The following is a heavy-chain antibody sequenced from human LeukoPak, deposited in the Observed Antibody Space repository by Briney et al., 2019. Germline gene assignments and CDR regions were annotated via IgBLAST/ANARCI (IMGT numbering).Heavy chain of an antibody. V-gene: IGHV1-69*06. CDR3: ARGGIVATIGDAFDI. D-gene: IGHD5-12*01. CDR2: IIPIFGTA. J-gene: IGHJ3*02. CDR1: GGTFSSYA. Sequence: SVKVSCMASGGTFSSYAISWVRQAPGQGLEWMGGIIPIFGTANYAQKFQGRVTITADKSTGTAYMELSSLRSEDTAVYYCARGGIVATIGDAFDIWGQGTMVTVSS.